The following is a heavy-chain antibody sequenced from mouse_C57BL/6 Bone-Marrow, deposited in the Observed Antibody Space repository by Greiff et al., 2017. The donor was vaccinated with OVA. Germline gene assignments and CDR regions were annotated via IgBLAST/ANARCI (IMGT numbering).Heavy chain of an antibody. CDR3: ASQGVDCGYFDV. Sequence: QVQLQQPGAELVKPGASVKLSCKASGYTFTSSWMHWVKQRPGRGLEWIGRIDPNSGGTKYNEQFKSKATLTVDKPSSTAYMQLSSLTSEDSAVYYCASQGVDCGYFDVWGTGTTVTVSS. D-gene: IGHD2-4*01. CDR1: GYTFTSSW. V-gene: IGHV1-72*01. CDR2: IDPNSGGT. J-gene: IGHJ1*03.